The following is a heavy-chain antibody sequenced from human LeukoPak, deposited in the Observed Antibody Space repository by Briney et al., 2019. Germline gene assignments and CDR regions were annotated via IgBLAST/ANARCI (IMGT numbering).Heavy chain of an antibody. CDR1: GYSFTSYW. V-gene: IGHV5-51*01. J-gene: IGHJ4*02. Sequence: GESLKISCKGSGYSFTSYWIGWVRQMPGKGLEWMGIIYPGDSETRNSPSFQGQVTISADKSINTAYLQWSGLKASDTAMYYCARKMGCSGGSCHYFDYWGQGTLVTVSS. D-gene: IGHD2-15*01. CDR3: ARKMGCSGGSCHYFDY. CDR2: IYPGDSET.